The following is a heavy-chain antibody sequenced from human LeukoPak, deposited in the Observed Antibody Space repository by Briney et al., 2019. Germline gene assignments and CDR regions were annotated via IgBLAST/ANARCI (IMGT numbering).Heavy chain of an antibody. J-gene: IGHJ4*02. CDR1: GFTFRRYG. CDR2: VSDSGRNT. D-gene: IGHD3-22*01. Sequence: GGSLRLSCAASGFTFRRYGMTWVRQAPGKGLDWVSIVSDSGRNTYYADSLKGRFTISRDNSRNTLYLQMNSLRAEDTAVYYCAREYHDSSGYLDYWGQGTLVTVSS. V-gene: IGHV3-23*01. CDR3: AREYHDSSGYLDY.